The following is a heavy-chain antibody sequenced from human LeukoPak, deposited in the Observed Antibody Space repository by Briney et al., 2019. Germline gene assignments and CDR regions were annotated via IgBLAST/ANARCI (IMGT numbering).Heavy chain of an antibody. CDR1: GGTFSSYT. Sequence: SVKVSCKAFGGTFSSYTISWVRQAPGQGLEWMGRIIPILGIANYAQKFQGRVTITADKSTSTAYMELSSLRSEDTAVYYCASSIYYDFWSGYSNWFDPWGQGTLVTVSS. CDR2: IIPILGIA. J-gene: IGHJ5*02. D-gene: IGHD3-3*01. V-gene: IGHV1-69*02. CDR3: ASSIYYDFWSGYSNWFDP.